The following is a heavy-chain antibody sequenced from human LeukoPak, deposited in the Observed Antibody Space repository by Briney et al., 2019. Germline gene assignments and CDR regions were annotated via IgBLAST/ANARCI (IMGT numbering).Heavy chain of an antibody. Sequence: GGSPRLSCAASGFTFSGYNMNWVRQAPGKGLDWVSSISSSSSYIYYADSVKGRFTISRDNAKNSLHLQMNSLRAEDTAVYYCARVVNPYSSGWSYDAFDVWGQGTMVAVSS. D-gene: IGHD6-19*01. V-gene: IGHV3-21*01. CDR1: GFTFSGYN. CDR2: ISSSSSYI. J-gene: IGHJ3*01. CDR3: ARVVNPYSSGWSYDAFDV.